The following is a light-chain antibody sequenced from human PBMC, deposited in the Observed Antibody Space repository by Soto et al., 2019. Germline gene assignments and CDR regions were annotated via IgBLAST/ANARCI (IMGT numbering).Light chain of an antibody. V-gene: IGKV3-20*01. Sequence: EIVLTQSPGTLSLSPGERATLSCRASQSVSSSYLAWYQQKPGQAPRLLIYGASSRATGIPDRFSGSGSGTAFTLTISRLEPEDFAEYYCQQYGSSLPASPSRPRYTFGQGTKLESK. CDR2: GAS. J-gene: IGKJ2*01. CDR1: QSVSSSY. CDR3: QQYGSSLPASPSRPRYT.